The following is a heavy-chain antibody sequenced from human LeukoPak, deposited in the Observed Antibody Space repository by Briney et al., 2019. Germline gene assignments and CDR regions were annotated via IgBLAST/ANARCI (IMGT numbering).Heavy chain of an antibody. CDR2: IYHSGST. CDR1: GGSISTYY. V-gene: IGHV4-59*01. J-gene: IGHJ4*02. CDR3: ARGGGYASPIGY. D-gene: IGHD5-12*01. Sequence: SETLSLTRTLSGGSISTYYWSWIRQPPGKGLEWIGYIYHSGSTNYNPSLKSRVTISVDTSKNQFSLKLSSVTAADTAVYYCARGGGYASPIGYWGQGALVTVSS.